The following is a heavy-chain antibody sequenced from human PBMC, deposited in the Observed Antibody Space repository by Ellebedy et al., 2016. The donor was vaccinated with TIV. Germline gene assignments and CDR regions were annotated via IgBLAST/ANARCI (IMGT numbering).Heavy chain of an antibody. CDR1: GFPFSSYW. J-gene: IGHJ2*01. CDR3: ARRYFDL. V-gene: IGHV3-7*03. Sequence: GGSLRLSXAASGFPFSSYWMSWVRQAPGKGLEWVANIKQDGSEKHYVDSVKGRFTISRDNARNSLYLQMNSLRAEDTAVYYCARRYFDLWGRGTLVTVSS. CDR2: IKQDGSEK.